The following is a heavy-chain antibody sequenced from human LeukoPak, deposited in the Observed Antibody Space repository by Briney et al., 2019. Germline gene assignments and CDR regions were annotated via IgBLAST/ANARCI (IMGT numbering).Heavy chain of an antibody. CDR3: ARAGRFGELSFDY. J-gene: IGHJ4*02. V-gene: IGHV3-30*02. CDR2: IRYDGSNK. CDR1: KFTFSNYG. D-gene: IGHD3-10*01. Sequence: PGGSLRLSCAASKFTFSNYGMHWVRQAPGKGLEWVAFIRYDGSNKYYADSVKGRFTISRDNSKNTLYLQMNSLRAEDTAVYYCARAGRFGELSFDYWGQGTLVTVSS.